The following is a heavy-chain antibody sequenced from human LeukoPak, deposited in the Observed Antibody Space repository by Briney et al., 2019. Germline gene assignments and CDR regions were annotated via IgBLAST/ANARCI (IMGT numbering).Heavy chain of an antibody. V-gene: IGHV3-23*01. CDR3: AKPYDYVWGSYGS. Sequence: GGSLRLSCAASGFTFSSYAMSRVRQAPGKGLEWVSAISGSGGSTYYADSVKGRFTISRDNSKNTLYLQMNSLRAEDTAVYYCAKPYDYVWGSYGSWGQGTLVTVSS. CDR1: GFTFSSYA. J-gene: IGHJ4*02. D-gene: IGHD3-16*01. CDR2: ISGSGGST.